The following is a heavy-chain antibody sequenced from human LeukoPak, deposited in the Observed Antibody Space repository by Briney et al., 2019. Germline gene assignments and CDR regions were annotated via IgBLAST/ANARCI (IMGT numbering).Heavy chain of an antibody. J-gene: IGHJ3*02. Sequence: GASVTVSCKASGYTFTGYYMHWVRQAPGQGLEWMGWINPNSGGTNYAQKFQGRVTMTRDTSISTAYMELSRLRSDDTAVYYCAIDFLIGFEYQLLLSGAFDIWGQGTMVTVSS. V-gene: IGHV1-2*02. CDR2: INPNSGGT. CDR1: GYTFTGYY. D-gene: IGHD2-2*01. CDR3: AIDFLIGFEYQLLLSGAFDI.